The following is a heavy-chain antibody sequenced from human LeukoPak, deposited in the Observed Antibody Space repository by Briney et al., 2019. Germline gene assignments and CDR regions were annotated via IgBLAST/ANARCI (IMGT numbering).Heavy chain of an antibody. J-gene: IGHJ1*01. CDR1: GFTFSSYS. D-gene: IGHD6-6*01. CDR3: ARGPSGQLAGKYFQH. Sequence: PGGSLRLSCAASGFTFSSYSMNWVRQAPGKGLEWVSYISSSSSTIYYADSVKGRFTISRDNAKNSLYLQMNSLRDEDTAVYYCARGPSGQLAGKYFQHWGQGTLVTVSS. V-gene: IGHV3-48*02. CDR2: ISSSSSTI.